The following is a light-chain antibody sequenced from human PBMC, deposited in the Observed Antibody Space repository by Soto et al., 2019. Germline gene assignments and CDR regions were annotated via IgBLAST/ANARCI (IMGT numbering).Light chain of an antibody. V-gene: IGKV1-39*01. CDR3: QQSYSTPPA. Sequence: DIQMTQSRSSLSASVGDRVSITCRASQSISSYLNWYQQKPGKAPKLLIYAASSLQSGVPSRFSGSGSGTDLTLTISSLQPEDFATYYCQQSYSTPPAFGQGTKVEIK. J-gene: IGKJ1*01. CDR1: QSISSY. CDR2: AAS.